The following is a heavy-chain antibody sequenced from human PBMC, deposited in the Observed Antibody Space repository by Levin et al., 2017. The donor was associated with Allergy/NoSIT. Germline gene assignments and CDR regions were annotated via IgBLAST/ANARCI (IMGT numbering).Heavy chain of an antibody. CDR2: IRSNIHTGTT. CDR1: GFPFGDYA. J-gene: IGHJ4*02. Sequence: QRGESLKISCTVSGFPFGDYAMSWFRQAPGKGLEWISYIRSNIHTGTTEYAASVKGRFSISRDDSKSIVYLQMNSLKTEDTAIYYCTRVLVAAGPRLDYWGQGTLVTVSS. D-gene: IGHD6-13*01. CDR3: TRVLVAAGPRLDY. V-gene: IGHV3-49*03.